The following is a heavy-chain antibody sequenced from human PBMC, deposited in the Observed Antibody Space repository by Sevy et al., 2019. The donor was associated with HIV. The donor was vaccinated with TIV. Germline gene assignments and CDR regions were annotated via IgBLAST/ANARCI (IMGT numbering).Heavy chain of an antibody. CDR2: IRSKAYGGTT. CDR3: TRGPDDYYGSGSYSLFDY. D-gene: IGHD3-10*01. J-gene: IGHJ4*02. CDR1: GFTFGDYA. Sequence: GGSLRLSCTASGFTFGDYAMSWFRQAPGKGLEWVGFIRSKAYGGTTEYAAFVKGGFTISRKDTKSIAYLQMNSLKTEDTAVYYCTRGPDDYYGSGSYSLFDYWGQGTLVTVSS. V-gene: IGHV3-49*03.